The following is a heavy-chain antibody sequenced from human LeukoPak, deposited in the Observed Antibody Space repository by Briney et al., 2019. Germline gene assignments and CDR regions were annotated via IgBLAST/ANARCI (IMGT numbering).Heavy chain of an antibody. J-gene: IGHJ4*02. CDR3: ARVSFCPRCHFDY. D-gene: IGHD2/OR15-2a*01. CDR1: GFSFSSYW. CDR2: ISPDGSSA. Sequence: GGSLRLSCAASGFSFSSYWMHWVRQAPGKGLVWVARISPDGSSALSADSVRGRFTISRDNADNTLYLQLNNLRAEDTAVYYCARVSFCPRCHFDYWGQGTLVTVSS. V-gene: IGHV3-74*03.